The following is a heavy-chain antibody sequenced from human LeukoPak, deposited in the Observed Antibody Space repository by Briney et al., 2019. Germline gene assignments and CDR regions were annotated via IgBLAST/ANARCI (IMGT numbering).Heavy chain of an antibody. D-gene: IGHD1-26*01. CDR1: GFTFSSYG. Sequence: GGSLRLSCAASGFTFSSYGMTWVRQAPGEGLEWVSTINDSGGNTHCADSVKGRFTISRDNSKNMLYLQMNSLRAEDTAVYYCARRRDSGSLQHFDYWGQGTLVTVSS. CDR2: INDSGGNT. V-gene: IGHV3-23*01. J-gene: IGHJ4*02. CDR3: ARRRDSGSLQHFDY.